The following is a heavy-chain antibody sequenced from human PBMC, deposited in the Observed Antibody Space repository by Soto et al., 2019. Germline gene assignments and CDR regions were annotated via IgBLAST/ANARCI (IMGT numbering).Heavy chain of an antibody. CDR3: AKGGYYSLFDI. CDR1: GFTFSNYP. Sequence: GGSLRLSCATSGFTFSNYPMNWVRQAPGKGLEWVSGISGSGGRTYYADSVKGRFTISRDNSNNTLSLQMHILRVEDTAVYFCAKGGYYSLFDIWGQGTVVTV. CDR2: ISGSGGRT. D-gene: IGHD3-16*01. V-gene: IGHV3-23*01. J-gene: IGHJ3*02.